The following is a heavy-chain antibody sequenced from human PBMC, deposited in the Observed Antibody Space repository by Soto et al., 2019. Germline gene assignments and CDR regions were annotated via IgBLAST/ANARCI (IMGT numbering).Heavy chain of an antibody. CDR1: GYTFTGYY. CDR2: INPNSGGT. CDR3: ARVFSLPAGPNYYGMDV. J-gene: IGHJ6*02. V-gene: IGHV1-2*02. Sequence: ASVKVSCKASGYTFTGYYMHWVRQAPGRGLEWMGWINPNSGGTNYAQKFKGRVTMTRDASISTAYMELSRLRSDDTAVYYCARVFSLPAGPNYYGMDVWGQGTTVTVSS.